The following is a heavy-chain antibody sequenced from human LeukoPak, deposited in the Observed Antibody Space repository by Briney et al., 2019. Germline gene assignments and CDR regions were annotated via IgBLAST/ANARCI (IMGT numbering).Heavy chain of an antibody. CDR3: AREEMATNHFDY. CDR1: GLTVSSNY. D-gene: IGHD5-24*01. Sequence: GGSLRLSCAASGLTVSSNYMSWVRQAPGKGLEWVSVIYSDGSTYYADSVKGRFTISRDYSKNTLYLQMNSLRAEDTAVYYCAREEMATNHFDYWGQGTLVTVSS. V-gene: IGHV3-53*01. J-gene: IGHJ4*02. CDR2: IYSDGST.